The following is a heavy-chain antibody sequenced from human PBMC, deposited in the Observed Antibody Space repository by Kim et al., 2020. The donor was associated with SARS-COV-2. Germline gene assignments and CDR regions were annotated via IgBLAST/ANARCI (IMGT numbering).Heavy chain of an antibody. CDR2: IYYTGTT. D-gene: IGHD3-16*02. CDR3: ARGPSEIVRPLDY. J-gene: IGHJ4*02. CDR1: GDSVSSGNYY. V-gene: IGHV4-61*01. Sequence: SETLSLTCTVSGDSVSSGNYYWNWIRQSPGKGLEWIGFIYYTGTTHNNPSLKSRVTISLHTSKKQFSLRLSSVAAADTAIYYCARGPSEIVRPLDYWGQG.